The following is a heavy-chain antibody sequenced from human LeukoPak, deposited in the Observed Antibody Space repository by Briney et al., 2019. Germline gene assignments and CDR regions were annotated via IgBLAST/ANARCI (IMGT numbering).Heavy chain of an antibody. Sequence: GGSLRLSCAASGFAVSSNYMSWVRQAPGRGLEWVAFIFSGGDTFYADSVKGSFTISRNKSKNTLHLQMNSLRVEDPAVYNCARPSRIGYSNGLRLDYWGQGTLVTVSS. CDR1: GFAVSSNY. V-gene: IGHV3-66*04. CDR3: ARPSRIGYSNGLRLDY. CDR2: IFSGGDT. J-gene: IGHJ4*02. D-gene: IGHD4-11*01.